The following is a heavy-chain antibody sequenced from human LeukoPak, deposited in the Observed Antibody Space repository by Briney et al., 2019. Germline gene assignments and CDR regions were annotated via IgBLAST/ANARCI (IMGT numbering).Heavy chain of an antibody. CDR2: INSDGSST. CDR3: ARDRRYGLPFDY. CDR1: GFTFSSYW. J-gene: IGHJ4*02. D-gene: IGHD1-14*01. Sequence: TGGSLRLSCAASGFTFSSYWMHSVRQAPGKGLVWVSRINSDGSSTSYADSVKGRFTISRDNAKNTLYLQMNSLRAEDTAVYYCARDRRYGLPFDYWGQGTLVTVSS. V-gene: IGHV3-74*01.